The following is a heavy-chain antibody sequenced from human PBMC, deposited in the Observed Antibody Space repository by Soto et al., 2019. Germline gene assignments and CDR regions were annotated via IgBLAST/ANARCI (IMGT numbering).Heavy chain of an antibody. Sequence: GGSLRLSCAASGFTFSSYWMHWVRQAPGKGLEWVSVFYSGGGTYYADSVKGRFTSSRDNAKNTLYLQMNSLRAEDTALYYCAKGRSYYYYYGVDVWGQGTTVTVSS. CDR2: FYSGGGT. V-gene: IGHV3-53*01. CDR3: AKGRSYYYYYGVDV. J-gene: IGHJ6*02. CDR1: GFTFSSYW.